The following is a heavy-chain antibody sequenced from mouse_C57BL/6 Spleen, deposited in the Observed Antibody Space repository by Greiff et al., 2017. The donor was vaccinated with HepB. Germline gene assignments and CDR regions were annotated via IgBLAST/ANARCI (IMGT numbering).Heavy chain of an antibody. CDR2: FYPGSGSI. CDR3: ARDEDPDLLRSFAY. CDR1: GYTFTEYT. D-gene: IGHD1-1*01. J-gene: IGHJ3*01. Sequence: VQLKESGAELVKPGASVKLSCKASGYTFTEYTIHWVKQRSGQGLEWIGWFYPGSGSIKYNEKFKDKATLTADKSSSTAYMELSRLTSEDSAVYFCARDEDPDLLRSFAYWGQGTLVTVSA. V-gene: IGHV1-62-2*01.